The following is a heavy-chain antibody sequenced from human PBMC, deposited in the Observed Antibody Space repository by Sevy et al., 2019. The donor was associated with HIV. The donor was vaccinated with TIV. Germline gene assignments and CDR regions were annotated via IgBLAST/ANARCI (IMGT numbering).Heavy chain of an antibody. CDR2: ISGSGGST. CDR3: SKVYYDSSGYYWYFQH. CDR1: GFTFSSYA. V-gene: IGHV3-23*01. D-gene: IGHD3-22*01. Sequence: GGSLRLSCAASGFTFSSYAMSWVRQAPGKGLEWVSAISGSGGSTYYADSVKGRFTISRDNSKNTLYLQMNSLRAEDTAVDYCSKVYYDSSGYYWYFQHWGQGTLVTVSS. J-gene: IGHJ1*01.